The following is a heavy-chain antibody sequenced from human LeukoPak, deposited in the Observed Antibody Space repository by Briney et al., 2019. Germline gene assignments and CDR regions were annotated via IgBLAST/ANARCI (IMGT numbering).Heavy chain of an antibody. J-gene: IGHJ4*02. Sequence: PGGSLRLSCAASGFTLSSYAMSWVRQAPGKGLEWVSAISGSGGSTYYADSVTGRSTISRDNSKNTLYLQMNSLRAEDTAVYYCAKDTYYYGSGSYYTNDYWGQGTLVTVSS. CDR1: GFTLSSYA. V-gene: IGHV3-23*01. CDR3: AKDTYYYGSGSYYTNDY. CDR2: ISGSGGST. D-gene: IGHD3-10*01.